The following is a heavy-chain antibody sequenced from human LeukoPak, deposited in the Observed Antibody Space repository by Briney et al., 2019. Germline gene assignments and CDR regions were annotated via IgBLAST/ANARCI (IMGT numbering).Heavy chain of an antibody. D-gene: IGHD3-3*01. Sequence: SETLSLTCTVSGGSISSYYWSWIRQPPGKGLEWIGYIYHSGSTNYNPSLKSRVTISVDTSKNQFSLKLSSVTAADTAVYYCARVLRFLERYYLDYWGQGTLVTVSS. V-gene: IGHV4-59*01. CDR1: GGSISSYY. CDR3: ARVLRFLERYYLDY. J-gene: IGHJ4*02. CDR2: IYHSGST.